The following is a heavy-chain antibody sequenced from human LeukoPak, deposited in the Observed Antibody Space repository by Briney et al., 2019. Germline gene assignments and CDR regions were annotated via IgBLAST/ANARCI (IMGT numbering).Heavy chain of an antibody. Sequence: SGGSVRLSCAASGLTFSSYTMNWVRQAPGKGLEWVSSISSSSSYIYYADSVKGRFTISRDNAKNSLYLQMNSLRAEDTAVYYCARVYSTIFGVVRNWFDPWGQGTLVTVSS. CDR3: ARVYSTIFGVVRNWFDP. CDR2: ISSSSSYI. D-gene: IGHD3-3*01. J-gene: IGHJ5*02. CDR1: GLTFSSYT. V-gene: IGHV3-21*01.